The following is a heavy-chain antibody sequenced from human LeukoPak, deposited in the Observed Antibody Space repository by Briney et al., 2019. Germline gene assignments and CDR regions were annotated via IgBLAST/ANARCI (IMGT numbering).Heavy chain of an antibody. CDR2: VNHSGST. CDR3: ARGQAAAAPSYFDY. J-gene: IGHJ4*02. Sequence: SETLSLTCAVYGGSFSGYYWSWIRQPPGKGLEWIGEVNHSGSTNYNPSLKSRVTISVDTSKNQFSLKLSSATAADTAVYYCARGQAAAAPSYFDYWGQGTLVTVSS. V-gene: IGHV4-34*01. CDR1: GGSFSGYY. D-gene: IGHD6-13*01.